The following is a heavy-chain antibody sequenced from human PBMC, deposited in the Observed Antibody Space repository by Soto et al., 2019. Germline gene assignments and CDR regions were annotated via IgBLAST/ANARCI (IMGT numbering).Heavy chain of an antibody. D-gene: IGHD6-19*01. Sequence: QAQLVESGGDVVQPGRSLRLSCAASGFTFSDYGMHWVRQAPGKGLERGAVVSNDGGTTYYADSVKGRFTISRDNSKNPLYLQLNRLRAEDTAVSYCTQAGAKVGSGGSLSFDFWGQGTLVTVSS. V-gene: IGHV3-30*18. J-gene: IGHJ4*02. CDR3: TQAGAKVGSGGSLSFDF. CDR2: VSNDGGTT. CDR1: GFTFSDYG.